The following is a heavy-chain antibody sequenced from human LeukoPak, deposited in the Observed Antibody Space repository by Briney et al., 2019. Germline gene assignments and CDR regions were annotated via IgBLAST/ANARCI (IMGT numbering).Heavy chain of an antibody. Sequence: ASVKVSCKASGGTFSSYAISWVRQAPGQGLEWMGGIIPIFGTANYAQKFQGRVTITADESTSTAYMELSSLRSEDTAVYYCARRAAAGTDYYYYYYMDVWGKGTTVTISS. J-gene: IGHJ6*03. CDR3: ARRAAAGTDYYYYYYMDV. D-gene: IGHD6-13*01. V-gene: IGHV1-69*13. CDR2: IIPIFGTA. CDR1: GGTFSSYA.